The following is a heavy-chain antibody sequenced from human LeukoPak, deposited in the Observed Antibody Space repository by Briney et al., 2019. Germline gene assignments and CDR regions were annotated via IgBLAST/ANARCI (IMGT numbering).Heavy chain of an antibody. V-gene: IGHV3-30*03. CDR1: GFTFSSYG. Sequence: GGSLRLSCAASGFTFSSYGMHWVRQAPGKGLEWVAVISYDGSNKYLADSVKGRFTISRDNSKNTLYLQMNSLRAEDTAVYYCARREVATEISFGFDYWGQGTLVTVSS. CDR2: ISYDGSNK. CDR3: ARREVATEISFGFDY. J-gene: IGHJ4*02. D-gene: IGHD4-23*01.